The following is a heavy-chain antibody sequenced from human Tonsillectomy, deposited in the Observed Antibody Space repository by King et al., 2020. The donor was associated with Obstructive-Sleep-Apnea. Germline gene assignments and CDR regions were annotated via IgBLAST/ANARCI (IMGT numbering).Heavy chain of an antibody. D-gene: IGHD3-10*01. CDR1: GFTFDDYG. J-gene: IGHJ3*02. Sequence: VQLVESGGGVVRPGGSLRLSCAASGFTFDDYGMSWVRQAPGKGLEWVSGINWNGGSTGYADSVKGRFTISRDNAKNSLYLQMNSLRAEDTALYHCARGKYYGSGSYLDAFDIWGQGTMVTVSS. V-gene: IGHV3-20*01. CDR2: INWNGGST. CDR3: ARGKYYGSGSYLDAFDI.